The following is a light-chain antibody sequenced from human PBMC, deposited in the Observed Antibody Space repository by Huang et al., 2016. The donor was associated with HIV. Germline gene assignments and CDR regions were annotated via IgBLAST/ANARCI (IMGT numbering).Light chain of an antibody. CDR3: MQALQTPRT. CDR1: QTLLHSKRYNY. Sequence: DIVMTQSPLSLPVTPGEPASISCRSSQTLLHSKRYNYLDWYLQKPGQSPQLLIYLGSNRAPGVPDRFSGSGSGTDFTLKISRVEAEDVGVYYCMQALQTPRTFGQGTKVEVK. V-gene: IGKV2-28*01. J-gene: IGKJ1*01. CDR2: LGS.